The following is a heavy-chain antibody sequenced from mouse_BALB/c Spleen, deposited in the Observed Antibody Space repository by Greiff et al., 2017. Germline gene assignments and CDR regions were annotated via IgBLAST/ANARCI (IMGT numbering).Heavy chain of an antibody. J-gene: IGHJ4*01. D-gene: IGHD1-1*01. V-gene: IGHV2-2*02. CDR2: IWSGGST. CDR3: ARNGDYYGHYAMDY. CDR1: GFSLTSYG. Sequence: LQQSGPGLVQPSQSLSITCTVSGFSLTSYGVHWVRQSPGKGLEWLGVIWSGGSTDYNAAFISRLSISKDNSKSQVFFKMNSLQANDTAIYYCARNGDYYGHYAMDYWGQGTSVTVSS.